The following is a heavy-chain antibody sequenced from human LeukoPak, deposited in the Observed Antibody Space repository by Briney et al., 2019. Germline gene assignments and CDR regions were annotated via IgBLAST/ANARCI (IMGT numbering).Heavy chain of an antibody. V-gene: IGHV3-48*01. D-gene: IGHD6-6*01. CDR2: ISSGSNTI. CDR3: AREYSSSSGRSFDY. CDR1: RFTFSTYS. Sequence: GGSLRLSCAASRFTFSTYSMNWVRQAPGKGLEWVSYISSGSNTIYYADSVKGRFTTSRDNAKNSLYLQMNSRRAEDTAVYYCAREYSSSSGRSFDYWGQGTLVTVSS. J-gene: IGHJ4*02.